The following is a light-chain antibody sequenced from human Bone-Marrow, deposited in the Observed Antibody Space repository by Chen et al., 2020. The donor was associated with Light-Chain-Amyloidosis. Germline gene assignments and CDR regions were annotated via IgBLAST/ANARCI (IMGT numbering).Light chain of an antibody. CDR2: DDS. Sequence: SYVLTQPSSVSVAPGQKATIACGGNNIGSTSVHWYQQTPGPAPLLVVYDDSDRPSGIPERLSGSHSVNTATLTISRVEAGDEADYYCQVWDRSSDRPVFGGGTKLTVL. CDR3: QVWDRSSDRPV. CDR1: NIGSTS. J-gene: IGLJ3*02. V-gene: IGLV3-21*02.